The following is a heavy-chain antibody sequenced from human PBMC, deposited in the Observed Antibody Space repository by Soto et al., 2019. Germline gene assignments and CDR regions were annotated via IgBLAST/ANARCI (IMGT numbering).Heavy chain of an antibody. CDR3: ATRLLPPRFLEWLPTDY. V-gene: IGHV3-66*04. CDR2: IYSGGST. J-gene: IGHJ4*02. D-gene: IGHD3-3*01. CDR1: GFTVSSNY. Sequence: GGSLRLSCAASGFTVSSNYMSWVRQAPGKGLEWVSVIYSGGSTYYADSVKGRFTISRDNSKNTLYLQMNSLRAEDTAVYYCATRLLPPRFLEWLPTDYWGQGTLVTVSS.